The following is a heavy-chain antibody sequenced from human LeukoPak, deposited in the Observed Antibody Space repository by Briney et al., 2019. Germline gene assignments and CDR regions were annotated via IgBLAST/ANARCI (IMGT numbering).Heavy chain of an antibody. CDR3: ARDTGLVPADAFDI. CDR1: GGSISSYY. V-gene: IGHV4-59*01. D-gene: IGHD2-2*01. J-gene: IGHJ3*02. Sequence: PSETLSLTCTVSGGSISSYYWSWIRQPPGKGLEWIGYIYYSGSTDYNPSLKSRVTISVDTSKNQFSLKLSSVTAADTAVYYCARDTGLVPADAFDIWGQGTMVTVSS. CDR2: IYYSGST.